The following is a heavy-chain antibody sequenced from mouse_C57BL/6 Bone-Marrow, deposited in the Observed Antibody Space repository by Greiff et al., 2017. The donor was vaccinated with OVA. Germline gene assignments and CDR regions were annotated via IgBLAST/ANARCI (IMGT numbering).Heavy chain of an antibody. Sequence: VQRVESGGDLVKPGGSLKLSCAASGFTFSSYGMSWVRQTPDKRLEWVATISSGGSYTYYPDSVKGRFTISRDNAKNTLYLQMSSLKSEDTAMYYCARHNKRFAYWGQGTLVTVSA. J-gene: IGHJ3*01. CDR2: ISSGGSYT. CDR3: ARHNKRFAY. CDR1: GFTFSSYG. V-gene: IGHV5-6*01.